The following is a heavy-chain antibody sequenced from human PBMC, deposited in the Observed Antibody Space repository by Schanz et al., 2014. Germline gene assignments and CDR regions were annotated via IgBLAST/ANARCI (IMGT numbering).Heavy chain of an antibody. CDR3: ASPSGYSDYGTYFDF. Sequence: QVQLLQFGGGVVQPGRSLRLSCAASGFTFSSYAMHWVRQAPGKGLEWVALISNDGSIKYYADSVEGRFTISRDNSRNTLYLLMNNLRTEDAAVYYCASPSGYSDYGTYFDFWGQGTLVTVSS. CDR2: ISNDGSIK. J-gene: IGHJ4*02. V-gene: IGHV3-30-3*01. D-gene: IGHD5-12*01. CDR1: GFTFSSYA.